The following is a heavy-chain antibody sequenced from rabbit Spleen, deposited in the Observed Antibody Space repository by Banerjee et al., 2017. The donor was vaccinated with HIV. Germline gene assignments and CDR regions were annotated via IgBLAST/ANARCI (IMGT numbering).Heavy chain of an antibody. CDR1: GFSFSSSYY. D-gene: IGHD1-1*01. V-gene: IGHV1S45*01. CDR2: IDTNDGDT. CDR3: ARNYVNTFDP. Sequence: QEQLVESGGDLVQPEGSLTLTCTASGFSFSSSYYMCWVRQAPGKGLEWIACIDTNDGDTDYANWPKGRFTISKTSSTTVTLQMTSLTAADTATYFCARNYVNTFDPWGQGTLVTVS. J-gene: IGHJ2*01.